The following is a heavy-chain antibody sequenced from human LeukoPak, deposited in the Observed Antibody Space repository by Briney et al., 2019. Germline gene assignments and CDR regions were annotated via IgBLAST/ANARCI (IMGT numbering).Heavy chain of an antibody. Sequence: TGGSLRLSCAASGFSFSDSPIHWVRQASGKGLEWVGRIRSKDQNSATAYAESVKGRFTISRDDSKNMAYLQVNSLRIEDTAVYYCESSITKTGGSWGQGTLVTVSS. CDR3: ESSITKTGGS. V-gene: IGHV3-73*01. J-gene: IGHJ5*02. D-gene: IGHD1-14*01. CDR2: IRSKDQNSAT. CDR1: GFSFSDSP.